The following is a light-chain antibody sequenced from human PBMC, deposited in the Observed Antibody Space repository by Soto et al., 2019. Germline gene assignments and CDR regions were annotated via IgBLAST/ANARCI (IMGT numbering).Light chain of an antibody. CDR1: QSVSSY. CDR2: DAS. V-gene: IGKV3-11*01. Sequence: EIVLTQSPATLSLSPGERATLSCRASQSVSSYLAWYQQKPGQAPRLLIYDASNRATGIPARFSGSGSGTDFTLTISSLEPEDFAVYYCKQRSNWPPFPITFGHGTRLEIK. CDR3: KQRSNWPPFPIT. J-gene: IGKJ5*01.